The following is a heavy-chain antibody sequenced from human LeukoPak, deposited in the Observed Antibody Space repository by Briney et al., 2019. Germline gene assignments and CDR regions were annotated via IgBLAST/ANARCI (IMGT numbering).Heavy chain of an antibody. D-gene: IGHD3-22*01. CDR2: INPNSGGT. Sequence: GASVKVSCEASGSTFTGYYMHWVRQAPGQGLEWMGWINPNSGGTNYAQKFQGRVTMTRDTSISTAYMELSRLRSDDTAVYYCARDLAPGDSSGYDDDYWGQGTLVTVSS. CDR3: ARDLAPGDSSGYDDDY. V-gene: IGHV1-2*02. J-gene: IGHJ4*02. CDR1: GSTFTGYY.